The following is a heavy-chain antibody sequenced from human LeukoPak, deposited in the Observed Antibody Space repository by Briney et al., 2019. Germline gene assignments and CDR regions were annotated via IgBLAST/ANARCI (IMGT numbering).Heavy chain of an antibody. Sequence: PSETLSLTCTVSGGSISSYHWSWIRQPPGKGLEWIGYIYYSGSTNYNPSLKSRVTISVDTSKNQFSLKLSSVTAADTAVYFCARAGYCSTTSCYIPSIDYWGQGTLVTVSS. CDR2: IYYSGST. D-gene: IGHD2-2*01. CDR3: ARAGYCSTTSCYIPSIDY. V-gene: IGHV4-59*01. J-gene: IGHJ4*02. CDR1: GGSISSYH.